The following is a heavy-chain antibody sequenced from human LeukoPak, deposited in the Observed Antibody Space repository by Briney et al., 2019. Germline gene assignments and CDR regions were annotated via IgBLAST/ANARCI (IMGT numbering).Heavy chain of an antibody. CDR1: GFTFSSYV. CDR2: ISYDGSNE. CDR3: AKIGSSGWYEVYYYYYMDV. Sequence: RPGGSLRLSCAASGFTFSSYVMHWVRQAPGKGLEWVAIISYDGSNEYYADSVKGRFTISRDNSKNTLYLQMNSLRAEDTAVYYCAKIGSSGWYEVYYYYYMDVWGKGTTVTISS. V-gene: IGHV3-30*04. J-gene: IGHJ6*03. D-gene: IGHD6-19*01.